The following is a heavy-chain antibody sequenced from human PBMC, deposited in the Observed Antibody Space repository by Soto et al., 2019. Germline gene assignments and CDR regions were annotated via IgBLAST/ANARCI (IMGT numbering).Heavy chain of an antibody. Sequence: QVQLVQSGAEVKKPGSSVQVSCKASGGTFSSYAISWVRQAPGQGLEWMGEIIPIIGTANYAQKFQGRVTSTADESTSTAYMELSILRSEDTAVYYCSRTLTLQLWSDFDYWGQGTLVTVSS. CDR3: SRTLTLQLWSDFDY. CDR2: IIPIIGTA. CDR1: GGTFSSYA. V-gene: IGHV1-69*01. D-gene: IGHD5-18*01. J-gene: IGHJ4*02.